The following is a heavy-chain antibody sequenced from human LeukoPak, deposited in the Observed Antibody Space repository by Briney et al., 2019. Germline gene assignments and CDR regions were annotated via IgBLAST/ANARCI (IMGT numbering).Heavy chain of an antibody. V-gene: IGHV4-34*01. D-gene: IGHD1-14*01. CDR1: GGSFSGYY. Sequence: SETLSLTCAVYGGSFSGYYWGWIRQPPGKGLEWIGNIYNSGNTYYNPSLKSRVTISVDTSKNQFSLNLSSVTAADTAVYYCARRAGRKDFDYWGQGTLVTVSS. CDR2: IYNSGNT. CDR3: ARRAGRKDFDY. J-gene: IGHJ4*02.